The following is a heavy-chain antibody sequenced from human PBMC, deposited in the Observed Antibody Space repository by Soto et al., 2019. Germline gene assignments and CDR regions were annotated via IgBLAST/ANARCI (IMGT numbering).Heavy chain of an antibody. Sequence: PGGSLRLSCAASGFTFSSYGMHWVRQAPGKGLEWVAVISYDGSNKYYADSVKGRFTISRDNSKNTLYLQMNSLRAEDTAVYYCAKDGKGYYDFWSGPSYYFDYWGQGTLVTVSS. V-gene: IGHV3-30*18. CDR3: AKDGKGYYDFWSGPSYYFDY. CDR1: GFTFSSYG. CDR2: ISYDGSNK. J-gene: IGHJ4*02. D-gene: IGHD3-3*01.